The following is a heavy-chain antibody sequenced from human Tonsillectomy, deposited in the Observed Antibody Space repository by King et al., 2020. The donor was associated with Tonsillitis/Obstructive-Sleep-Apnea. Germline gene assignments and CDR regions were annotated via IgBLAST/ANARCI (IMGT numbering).Heavy chain of an antibody. CDR2: IYPGDSDT. J-gene: IGHJ4*02. V-gene: IGHV5-51*01. CDR1: GYSFTNYW. Sequence: VQLVQSGAEVKKPGESLKISCKGSGYSFTNYWIGWVRQMPGKGLEWMGIIYPGDSDTRYSPSFQGQVTISADKSISTAYLQWGSLKASDSAIYYCVRQTIVARQRHFDYWGQGTLVTVSS. D-gene: IGHD3-22*01. CDR3: VRQTIVARQRHFDY.